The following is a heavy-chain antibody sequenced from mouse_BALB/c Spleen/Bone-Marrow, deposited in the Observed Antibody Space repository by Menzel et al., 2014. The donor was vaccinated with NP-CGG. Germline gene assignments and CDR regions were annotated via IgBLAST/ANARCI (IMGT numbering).Heavy chain of an antibody. V-gene: IGHV4-1*02. D-gene: IGHD1-2*01. J-gene: IGHJ1*01. CDR1: GFDFSGYW. Sequence: EVQLQQSGGGLVQPGGSLKLSCAASGFDFSGYWMTWVRQAPGKGLEWIGEINPDSSTINYTPSLKDEFIISRDNAKNALYLQRSKVRSEDTALYYCARPGYYGYQDVWGAGTTVTVSS. CDR2: INPDSSTI. CDR3: ARPGYYGYQDV.